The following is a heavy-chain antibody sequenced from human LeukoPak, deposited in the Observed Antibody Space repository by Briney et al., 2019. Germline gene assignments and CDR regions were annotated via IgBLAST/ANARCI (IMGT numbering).Heavy chain of an antibody. D-gene: IGHD6-6*01. J-gene: IGHJ4*02. CDR3: AKDLSIGPPNYYFDY. Sequence: GGSLRLSCAASGFTFGSYGMHWVRQAPGKGLEWVAVISNDGNDKHHADSVKGRFTISRDNSKNTLYLQMNSLRAEDTAVYYCAKDLSIGPPNYYFDYWGQGTLVTVSS. CDR2: ISNDGNDK. CDR1: GFTFGSYG. V-gene: IGHV3-30*18.